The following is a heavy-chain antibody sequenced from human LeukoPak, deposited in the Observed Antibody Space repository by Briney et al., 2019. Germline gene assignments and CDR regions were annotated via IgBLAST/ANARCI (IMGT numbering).Heavy chain of an antibody. V-gene: IGHV3-30-3*01. CDR3: ARDPWRVDTAMVPFDY. CDR1: GFTFSSYA. D-gene: IGHD5-18*01. J-gene: IGHJ4*02. CDR2: ISYDGSNK. Sequence: GGSLRLSCAASGFTFSSYAMHWVRQAPGKRLEWVAVISYDGSNKYYADSVKGRFTISRDNSKNTLYLQMNSLRAEDTAVYYCARDPWRVDTAMVPFDYWGQGTLVTVSS.